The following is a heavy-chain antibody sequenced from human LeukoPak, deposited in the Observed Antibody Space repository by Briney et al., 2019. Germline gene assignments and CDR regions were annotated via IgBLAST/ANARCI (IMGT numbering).Heavy chain of an antibody. J-gene: IGHJ4*02. Sequence: PGRSLRLSCAASGFTFDDYAMHWVRQAPGKGLEWVSGISWNSGSIGYADSVKGRFTISRDNAKNSLYLQMNSLRAEDTALYYCAKDASPFIAAAVTGGFDYWGQGTLVTFSS. D-gene: IGHD6-13*01. CDR1: GFTFDDYA. CDR2: ISWNSGSI. V-gene: IGHV3-9*01. CDR3: AKDASPFIAAAVTGGFDY.